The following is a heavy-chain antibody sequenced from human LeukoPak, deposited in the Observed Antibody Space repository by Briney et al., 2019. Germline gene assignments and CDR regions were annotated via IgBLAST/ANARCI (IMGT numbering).Heavy chain of an antibody. Sequence: SETLSLTCTVSGDSFTSVTGYWAWIRQPPEKGLEWIASGDYSGGTYYNPSLESRVAISADMSKNQISLKLTSVTGADTAVYYCAGERGEEYSSGWYKTNYFYNWGQGIRVTVSS. CDR3: AGERGEEYSSGWYKTNYFYN. CDR1: GDSFTSVTGY. CDR2: GDYSGGT. V-gene: IGHV4-39*07. J-gene: IGHJ4*02. D-gene: IGHD6-19*01.